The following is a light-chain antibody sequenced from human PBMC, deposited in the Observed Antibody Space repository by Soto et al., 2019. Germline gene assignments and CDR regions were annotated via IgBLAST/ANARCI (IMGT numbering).Light chain of an antibody. CDR1: SSDVGSYNL. V-gene: IGLV2-23*02. Sequence: QSDRTQPASVSGSPGQPITISCTGTSSDVGSYNLVSWYQQHPGKAPKLMIFEVSKRPSGLSNRFSASKSGSTASLTISGLQAEDEADYYCCSYARSSTYVFGTGTKVTVL. CDR3: CSYARSSTYV. J-gene: IGLJ1*01. CDR2: EVS.